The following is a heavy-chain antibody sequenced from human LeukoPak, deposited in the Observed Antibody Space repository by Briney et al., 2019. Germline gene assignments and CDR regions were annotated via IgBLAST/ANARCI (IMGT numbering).Heavy chain of an antibody. V-gene: IGHV3-21*01. J-gene: IGHJ3*02. CDR3: AREAFDI. CDR1: GFPFSKSW. CDR2: ISSGSVYI. Sequence: PGGSLSLSCAVSGFPFSKSWMYWVRQAPGKGLEWVSSISSGSVYIYYADSVKGRFTISRDNANNSLYLQMNSLRAEDTAVYYCAREAFDIWGQGTMVTVSS.